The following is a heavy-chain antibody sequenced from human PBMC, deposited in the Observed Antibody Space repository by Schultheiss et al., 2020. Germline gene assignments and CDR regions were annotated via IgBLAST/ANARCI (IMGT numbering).Heavy chain of an antibody. J-gene: IGHJ6*02. Sequence: ASVKVSCKASGYTFTSYDINWVRQAPGQGLEWMGWISAYNGNTNYAQKLQGRVTMTTDTSTSTAYMELRSLRSEDTAVYYCARDRAAAGTYYGMDVWGQGTTVNGYS. D-gene: IGHD6-13*01. CDR2: ISAYNGNT. V-gene: IGHV1-18*01. CDR1: GYTFTSYD. CDR3: ARDRAAAGTYYGMDV.